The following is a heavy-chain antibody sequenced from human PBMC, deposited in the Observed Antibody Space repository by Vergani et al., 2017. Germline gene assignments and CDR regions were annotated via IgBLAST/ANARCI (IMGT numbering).Heavy chain of an antibody. D-gene: IGHD7-27*01. V-gene: IGHV1-8*01. Sequence: QVQLVQSGAEVKKPGASVKVSCKASGYTFTSYDINWVRQATGQGLEWMGWMNPNSGNTGYAQKFQGRVTMTRNTSISTAYMELSSLKASDTAMYYCATQGGTGILPNYFDYWGQGTLVTVSS. CDR2: MNPNSGNT. CDR3: ATQGGTGILPNYFDY. CDR1: GYTFTSYD. J-gene: IGHJ4*02.